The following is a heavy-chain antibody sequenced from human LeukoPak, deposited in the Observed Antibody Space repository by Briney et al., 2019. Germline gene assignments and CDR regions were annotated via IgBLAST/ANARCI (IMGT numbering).Heavy chain of an antibody. J-gene: IGHJ4*02. V-gene: IGHV3-33*01. CDR3: AREPTTLNGYSVSRRHHYFDH. CDR2: IWYDGSNI. Sequence: GGSLRLSCAASGFTFSTYDMHWVRQAPGKGLEWVAVIWYDGSNINYGDSVKGRFAISRDNSRNTLYLQMNSLRAEDTALYYCAREPTTLNGYSVSRRHHYFDHWGQGALVIVSS. D-gene: IGHD5-24*01. CDR1: GFTFSTYD.